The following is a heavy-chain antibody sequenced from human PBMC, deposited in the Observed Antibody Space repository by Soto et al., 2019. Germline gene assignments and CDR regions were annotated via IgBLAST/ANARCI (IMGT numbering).Heavy chain of an antibody. CDR3: PRVPRLHIVATPNPRPVHY. J-gene: IGHJ4*02. Sequence: QVQLVQSGAEVKKPGASVKVSCKASGYTFTSYGISWVRQAPGQGLEWMGWISAYNGNTNYAQKPQGRVTMTTDTSTRTAYMELSSLKSDDTAVYYCPRVPRLHIVATPNPRPVHYSGQETLVTVSS. V-gene: IGHV1-18*01. D-gene: IGHD5-12*01. CDR2: ISAYNGNT. CDR1: GYTFTSYG.